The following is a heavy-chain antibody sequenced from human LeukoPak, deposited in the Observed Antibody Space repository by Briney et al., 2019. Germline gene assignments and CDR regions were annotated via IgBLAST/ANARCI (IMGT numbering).Heavy chain of an antibody. CDR2: IHYSGST. CDR3: ASRATRGYYYYYYMDV. J-gene: IGHJ6*03. D-gene: IGHD2-15*01. V-gene: IGHV4-39*01. CDR1: GGSISSSSYY. Sequence: SETLSLTCTVSGGSISSSSYYWGWIRQPPGKGLEWIGSIHYSGSTYYNPSLKSRVTISVDTSKNQFSLKLSSVTAADTAVYYCASRATRGYYYYYYMDVWGKGTTVTVSS.